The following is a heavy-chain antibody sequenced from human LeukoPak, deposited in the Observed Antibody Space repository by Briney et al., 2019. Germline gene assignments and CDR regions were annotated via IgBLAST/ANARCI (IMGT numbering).Heavy chain of an antibody. J-gene: IGHJ4*02. D-gene: IGHD2-21*02. CDR1: GGTFSSYA. V-gene: IGHV1-69*13. CDR2: IIPIFGTA. Sequence: GASVKVSCKASGGTFSSYAISWVRQAPGQGLEWMGGIIPIFGTANYARKFQGRVTITADESTSTAYMELSSLRSEDTAVYYCARGSGYCGGDCYMNYWGQGTLVTVSS. CDR3: ARGSGYCGGDCYMNY.